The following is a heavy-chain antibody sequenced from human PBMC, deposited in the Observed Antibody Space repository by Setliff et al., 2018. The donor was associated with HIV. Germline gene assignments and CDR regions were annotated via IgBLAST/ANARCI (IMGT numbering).Heavy chain of an antibody. CDR1: GFTFSSYE. D-gene: IGHD1-26*01. CDR3: VRDRSGSYSFARD. Sequence: GGSLRLSCEGSGFTFSSYEMNWVRQAPGEGLEWLSYIGSAGDRTIYYADSVKGRFTISRDDSKNSLYLQMNSLRAEDTAVYYCVRDRSGSYSFARDWGQGTLVTVSS. J-gene: IGHJ4*02. CDR2: IGSAGDRTI. V-gene: IGHV3-48*03.